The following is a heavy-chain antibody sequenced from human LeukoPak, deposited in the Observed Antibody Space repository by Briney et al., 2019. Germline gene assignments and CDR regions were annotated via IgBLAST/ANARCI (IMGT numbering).Heavy chain of an antibody. J-gene: IGHJ4*02. CDR3: AKGPLRGTAAAIDY. CDR1: GFTLNNYG. CDR2: ISYDGRNK. D-gene: IGHD2-2*01. Sequence: GGSLRLSCAASGFTLNNYGMHWVRQAPGKGLEWVAVISYDGRNKHYPDSVKGRFTISRDISTDTLWLQMDSLRTEDTAVYYCAKGPLRGTAAAIDYWGQGTLVTVSS. V-gene: IGHV3-30*18.